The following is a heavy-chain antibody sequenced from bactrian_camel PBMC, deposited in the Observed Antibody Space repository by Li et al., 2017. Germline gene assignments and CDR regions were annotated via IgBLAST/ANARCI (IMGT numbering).Heavy chain of an antibody. CDR3: AAVVACDTVDNWVRSAEPDFGF. V-gene: IGHV3S40*01. D-gene: IGHD1*01. J-gene: IGHJ6*01. CDR1: GFTASRNC. Sequence: VQLVESGGGSVQDGGSLRLACVASGFTASRNCVAWFRQNLGKEREGVATLLTSDGHAYYADFVKGRFTISQDNAENTVYLQMNSLKPEDTAMYYCAAVVACDTVDNWVRSAEPDFGFWGQGTQVTVS. CDR2: LLTSDGHA.